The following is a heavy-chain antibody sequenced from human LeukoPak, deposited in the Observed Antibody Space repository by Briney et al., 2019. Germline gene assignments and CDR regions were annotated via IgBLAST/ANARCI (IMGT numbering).Heavy chain of an antibody. V-gene: IGHV3-21*04. Sequence: GGSLRPSCAASGFTFSSYSMNWVRQAPGKGLEWVSSISSSSSYIYYADSVKGRFTISRDNSKNTLYLQMNSLRAEDTAIYYCAKLRDFFDSSGQFDYWGQGTLVTVSS. J-gene: IGHJ4*02. CDR3: AKLRDFFDSSGQFDY. D-gene: IGHD3-22*01. CDR1: GFTFSSYS. CDR2: ISSSSSYI.